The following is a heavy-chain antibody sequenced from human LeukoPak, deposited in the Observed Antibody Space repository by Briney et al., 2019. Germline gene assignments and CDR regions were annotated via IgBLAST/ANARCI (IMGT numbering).Heavy chain of an antibody. CDR2: ISNNGGYT. CDR1: GFTFSSSA. Sequence: GGSLRLSCAASGFTFSSSAMSWVRQAPGKGLEWVSAISNNGGYTYYADSVKGRFTISRDNSKNTLYLQMNSLRAEDTAVYYCATSTYYYDSPDAFDIWGQGTMVTVSS. CDR3: ATSTYYYDSPDAFDI. V-gene: IGHV3-23*01. D-gene: IGHD3-22*01. J-gene: IGHJ3*02.